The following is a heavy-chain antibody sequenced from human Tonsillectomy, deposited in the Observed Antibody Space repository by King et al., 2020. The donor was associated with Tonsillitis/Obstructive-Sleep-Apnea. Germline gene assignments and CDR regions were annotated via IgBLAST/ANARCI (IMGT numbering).Heavy chain of an antibody. V-gene: IGHV3-53*01. CDR1: GFTVSSNY. CDR2: IYSGGST. CDR3: ARHAGDNVYYYYYMDV. Sequence: VQLVESGGGLIQPGGSLRLSCAASGFTVSSNYMSWVRQAPGKGLEWVSVIYSGGSTYYADSVKGRFTISRDNSKNTLYLQMNSLRAEDTAVYYCARHAGDNVYYYYYMDVWGKGTTVTVSS. D-gene: IGHD3-16*01. J-gene: IGHJ6*03.